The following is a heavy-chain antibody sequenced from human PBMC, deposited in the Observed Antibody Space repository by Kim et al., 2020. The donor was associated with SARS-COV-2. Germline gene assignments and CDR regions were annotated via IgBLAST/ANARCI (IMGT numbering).Heavy chain of an antibody. D-gene: IGHD6-19*01. CDR2: ITGYGGSA. V-gene: IGHV3-23*01. Sequence: GGSLRLSCAASGFTFGTYGMSWVRQAPGQGLEWVSGITGYGGSAYYSDSVKGRLTISRDNSKNTLYLQMNSLRVEDTAIYYCAKEGDSSGWDYFDYWGQGTLVTVSS. CDR3: AKEGDSSGWDYFDY. CDR1: GFTFGTYG. J-gene: IGHJ4*02.